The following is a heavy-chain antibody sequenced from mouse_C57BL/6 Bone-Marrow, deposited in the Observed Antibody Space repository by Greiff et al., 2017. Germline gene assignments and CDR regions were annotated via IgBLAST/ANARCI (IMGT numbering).Heavy chain of an antibody. D-gene: IGHD6-2*01. V-gene: IGHV1-74*01. CDR3: AMGESLRSQPGY. CDR2: IHPSDSDT. J-gene: IGHJ2*01. Sequence: QVQLQQPGAELVKPGASVKVSCKASGYTFTSYWMHWVKQRPGQGLEWIGRIHPSDSDTNYNQKFKGKATLTVDNSASTAYMQLSSLTSEDSAVYYCAMGESLRSQPGYWGQGTTLTVSS. CDR1: GYTFTSYW.